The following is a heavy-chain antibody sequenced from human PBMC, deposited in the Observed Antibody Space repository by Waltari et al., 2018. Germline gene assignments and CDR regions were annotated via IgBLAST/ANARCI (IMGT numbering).Heavy chain of an antibody. CDR1: GGSFSAYS. J-gene: IGHJ6*03. CDR3: ARGGYCSGGSCYRPAYYYYMDV. D-gene: IGHD2-15*01. V-gene: IGHV4-34*01. Sequence: QVQLQQWGAGLLKPSETLSLTCAVYGGSFSAYSWSWIRPPPGKGLEWIGEINHSGSTNYNPSLKSRVTISVDTSKNQFSLKLSSVTAADTAVYYCARGGYCSGGSCYRPAYYYYMDVWGKGTTVTVSS. CDR2: INHSGST.